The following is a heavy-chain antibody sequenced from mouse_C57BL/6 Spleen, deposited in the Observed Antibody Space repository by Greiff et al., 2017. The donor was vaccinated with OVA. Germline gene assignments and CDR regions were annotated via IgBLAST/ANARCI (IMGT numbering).Heavy chain of an antibody. J-gene: IGHJ4*01. CDR2: IHPNSGST. Sequence: VQLQQPGAELVKPGASVKLSCKASGYTFTSYWMHWVKQRPRQGLEWIGMIHPNSGSTNYNEKFKSKATLTVDKSSSTAYMQLSSLTSEDSAVYYCARSLGRGYAMDYWGQGTSVTVSS. CDR1: GYTFTSYW. V-gene: IGHV1-64*01. D-gene: IGHD4-1*01. CDR3: ARSLGRGYAMDY.